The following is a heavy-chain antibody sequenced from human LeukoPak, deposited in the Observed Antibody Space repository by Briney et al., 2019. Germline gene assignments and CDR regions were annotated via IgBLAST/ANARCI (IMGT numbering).Heavy chain of an antibody. D-gene: IGHD1-14*01. V-gene: IGHV1-8*01. CDR3: ATGLNQFLPRS. CDR1: GYTFTSYD. J-gene: IGHJ4*02. Sequence: GASVKVSCRASGYTFTSYDMNWVRQATGQGREWMGWMNPNSGNTGYAQKFLGRVTITRNTTISRADLVLSSMRYEAEAVYHCATGLNQFLPRSWGQGTLVTVSS. CDR2: MNPNSGNT.